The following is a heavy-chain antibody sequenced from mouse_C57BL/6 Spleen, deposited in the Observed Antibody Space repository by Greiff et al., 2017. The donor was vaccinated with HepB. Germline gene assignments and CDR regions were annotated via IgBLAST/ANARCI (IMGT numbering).Heavy chain of an antibody. V-gene: IGHV1-63*01. Sequence: QVQLQQSGAELVRPGTSVKMSCKASGYTFTNYWIGWAKQRPGHGLEWIGDIYPGGGYTNYNEKFKGKATLTADKSSSTAYMQFSSLTSEDSAIYYCARGAGTFFDYWGQGTTLTVSS. CDR1: GYTFTNYW. CDR3: ARGAGTFFDY. D-gene: IGHD4-1*01. CDR2: IYPGGGYT. J-gene: IGHJ2*01.